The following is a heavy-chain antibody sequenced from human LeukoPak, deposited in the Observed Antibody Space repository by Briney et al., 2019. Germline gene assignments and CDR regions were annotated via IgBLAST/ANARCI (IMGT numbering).Heavy chain of an antibody. CDR3: ARGMTNPFDY. J-gene: IGHJ4*02. CDR1: GFTVSTNY. CDR2: IYSGGST. Sequence: GGSLRLSCAASGFTVSTNYMSWVRQAPGKGLEWVSVIYSGGSTYYADSVKGRFTISRHNSENTLYLQMNSLRAEDTAVYYCARGMTNPFDYWGQGTLVTVSS. V-gene: IGHV3-53*04. D-gene: IGHD4-17*01.